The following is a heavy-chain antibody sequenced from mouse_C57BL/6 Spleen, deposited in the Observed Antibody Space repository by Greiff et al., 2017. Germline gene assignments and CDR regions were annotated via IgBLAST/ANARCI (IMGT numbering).Heavy chain of an antibody. CDR1: GYTFTRYT. Sequence: QVQLQQSGAELARPGASVKMSCKASGYTFTRYTMHWVKQRPGQGLEWIGYINPSSGYTKYNQKFKDKATLTADKSSSTAYMLLSSLTSEDSAVYYCARGYGSSIWYFDVWGTGTTVTVSS. CDR2: INPSSGYT. J-gene: IGHJ1*03. V-gene: IGHV1-4*01. CDR3: ARGYGSSIWYFDV. D-gene: IGHD1-1*01.